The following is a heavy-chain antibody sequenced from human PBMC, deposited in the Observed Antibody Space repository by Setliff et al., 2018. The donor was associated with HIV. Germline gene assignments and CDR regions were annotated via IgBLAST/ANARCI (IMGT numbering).Heavy chain of an antibody. CDR3: ARVRATVLTLDAFDI. V-gene: IGHV4-4*07. CDR1: GVSISSYY. D-gene: IGHD2-8*01. J-gene: IGHJ3*02. Sequence: KPSETLSLTCTVSGVSISSYYWSWIRQPAGKGLEWVGRIYASGIINYNPSLKSRVTMSADTSKNQFSLKLTSVTAADTAVYYCARVRATVLTLDAFDIWGQGTMVTVSS. CDR2: IYASGII.